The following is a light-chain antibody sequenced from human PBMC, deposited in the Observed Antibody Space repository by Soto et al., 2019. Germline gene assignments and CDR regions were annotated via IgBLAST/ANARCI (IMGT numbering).Light chain of an antibody. CDR1: SSDVGSYNL. Sequence: QSVLTQPASVSGSPGQSITISCTGTSSDVGSYNLVSWYQQHPGIAPKLMIYEVSKRPSGVSNRFSGSKSGNTASLTISGLQAEDEADYYCCSYAGSSTWVFGGETKVPVL. V-gene: IGLV2-23*02. CDR2: EVS. CDR3: CSYAGSSTWV. J-gene: IGLJ3*02.